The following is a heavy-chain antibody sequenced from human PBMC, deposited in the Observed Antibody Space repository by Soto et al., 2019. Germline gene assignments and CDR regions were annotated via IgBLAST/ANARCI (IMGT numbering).Heavy chain of an antibody. J-gene: IGHJ6*02. D-gene: IGHD3-10*01. CDR1: GFTFSSYW. CDR3: ARGIGVDV. Sequence: PSETLSLSCAASGFTFSSYWMSWVRQAPGKGLEWVANIKQDGSERYYVDSVKGRFTISRDNAKNSLYLQMNSLRAEDTAVYYCARGIGVDVWGQGTTVTVSS. V-gene: IGHV3-7*03. CDR2: IKQDGSER.